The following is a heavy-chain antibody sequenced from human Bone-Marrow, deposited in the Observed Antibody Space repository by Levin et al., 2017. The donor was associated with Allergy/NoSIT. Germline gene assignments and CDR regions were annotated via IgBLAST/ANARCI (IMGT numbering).Heavy chain of an antibody. Sequence: GESLKISCAASGFTFSSYAMSWVRQAPGKGLEWVSAISGSGGSTYYADSVKGRFTISRDNSKNTLYLQMNSLRAEDTAVYYCAKDLATYYDFWSGPLGYWGQGTLVTVSS. CDR2: ISGSGGST. CDR1: GFTFSSYA. V-gene: IGHV3-23*01. J-gene: IGHJ4*02. D-gene: IGHD3-3*01. CDR3: AKDLATYYDFWSGPLGY.